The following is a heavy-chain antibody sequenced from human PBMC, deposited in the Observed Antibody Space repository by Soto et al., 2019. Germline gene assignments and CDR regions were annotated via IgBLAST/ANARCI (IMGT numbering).Heavy chain of an antibody. CDR2: IIPIFGTA. CDR3: ARVLNYYDSSGYYFDY. D-gene: IGHD3-22*01. Sequence: SVKVSFKASGGTFSSYAISWVRQAPGQGLEWMGGIIPIFGTANYAQKFQGRVTITADESTSTAYMELSSLRSEDTAVYYCARVLNYYDSSGYYFDYWGQGTLVTVSS. CDR1: GGTFSSYA. J-gene: IGHJ4*02. V-gene: IGHV1-69*13.